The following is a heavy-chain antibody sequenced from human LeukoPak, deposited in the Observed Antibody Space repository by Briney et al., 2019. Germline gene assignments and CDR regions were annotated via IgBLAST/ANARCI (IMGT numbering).Heavy chain of an antibody. J-gene: IGHJ4*02. D-gene: IGHD5-18*01. CDR1: GFTFSSYA. CDR2: IYHSGST. Sequence: GSLRLSRAASGFTFSSYAMHWVRQPPGKGLEWIGEIYHSGSTNYKPSLKSRVSISVDKSKNQFSLKLSSVTAADTAVYYCARVDSYGSKTLFDYWGQGTLVTVSS. CDR3: ARVDSYGSKTLFDY. V-gene: IGHV4-4*02.